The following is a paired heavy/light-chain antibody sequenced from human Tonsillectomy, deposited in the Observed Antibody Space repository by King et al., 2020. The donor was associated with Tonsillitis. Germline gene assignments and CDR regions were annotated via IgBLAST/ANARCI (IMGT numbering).Light chain of an antibody. CDR2: GVS. J-gene: IGKJ3*01. V-gene: IGKV1-12*01. CDR1: QGFSSW. Sequence: DIQMTQSPSSVSASVGDRVTITCRASQGFSSWLAWYQQKPGKAPKLLIYGVSSLQSGVPSRFSGSGSGTDFTLTISSLQPDDFATYYCQQANSFPLTFGPGTKVDIK. CDR3: QQANSFPLT.
Heavy chain of an antibody. Sequence: QVQLVESGGGVVQPGRSLRLSCVASGFTFSSYGMHWVRQAPGKGLEWVAVIWYDGSNEYYADSVKGRFTISRDNSKNTLYLQMNSLRAEDTAVYYCARKSTAVTTTSNWFDPWGQGTLVTVSS. CDR1: GFTFSSYG. V-gene: IGHV3-33*01. CDR2: IWYDGSNE. D-gene: IGHD4-17*01. CDR3: ARKSTAVTTTSNWFDP. J-gene: IGHJ5*02.